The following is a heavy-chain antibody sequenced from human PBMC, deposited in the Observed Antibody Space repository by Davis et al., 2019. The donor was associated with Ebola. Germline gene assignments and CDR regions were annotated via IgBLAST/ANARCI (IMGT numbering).Heavy chain of an antibody. CDR3: ASLGYCSGGSCYQSQNYYYYGMDV. CDR1: GGSISSSNW. Sequence: PSETLSLTCAVSGGSISSSNWWSWVRQPPGKGLEWIGEIYHSGSTNYNPSLKSRVTISVDKSKNQFSLKLSSVTAADTAVYYCASLGYCSGGSCYQSQNYYYYGMDVWGQGTTVTVSS. J-gene: IGHJ6*02. V-gene: IGHV4-4*02. D-gene: IGHD2-15*01. CDR2: IYHSGST.